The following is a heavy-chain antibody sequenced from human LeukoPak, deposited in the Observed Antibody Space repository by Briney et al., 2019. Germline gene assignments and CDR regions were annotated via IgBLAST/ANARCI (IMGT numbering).Heavy chain of an antibody. J-gene: IGHJ3*02. Sequence: ASVKVSCKASGYTFTNYEMHWVRQAPGQGLEWMGWISAYNGNTNYAQKLQGRVTMTTDTSTSTAYMELRSLRSDDTAVYYCARDPHDYGDHDAFDIWGQGTMVTVSS. CDR3: ARDPHDYGDHDAFDI. CDR1: GYTFTNYE. V-gene: IGHV1-18*01. CDR2: ISAYNGNT. D-gene: IGHD4-17*01.